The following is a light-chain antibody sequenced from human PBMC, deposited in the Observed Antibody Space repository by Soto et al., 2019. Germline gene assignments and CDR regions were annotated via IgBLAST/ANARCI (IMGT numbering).Light chain of an antibody. CDR1: SSDVGGYTY. J-gene: IGLJ1*01. V-gene: IGLV2-14*01. Sequence: QSALTQPASVSGSPGQAITISCTGTSSDVGGYTYVSWYQQHPGKAPKFIIYDFSNRPSRVSNRFSGSKSGNTASLTISGLQAEDEADYYCSSYTTSNTRQIVFGTGTKVTVL. CDR2: DFS. CDR3: SSYTTSNTRQIV.